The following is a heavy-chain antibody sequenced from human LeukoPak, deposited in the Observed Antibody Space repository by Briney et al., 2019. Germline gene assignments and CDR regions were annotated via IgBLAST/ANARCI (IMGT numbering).Heavy chain of an antibody. Sequence: PGGSLRLSCAASGFTFSSYEMNWVRQAPGKGLEWVSYISSSGSTIYYADSVKGRFTISRDNAKNSLYLQMNSLRAEDTAVYYCAREAATYGDAFDIWGLGTMVTVSS. CDR1: GFTFSSYE. CDR3: AREAATYGDAFDI. D-gene: IGHD2-15*01. V-gene: IGHV3-48*03. J-gene: IGHJ3*02. CDR2: ISSSGSTI.